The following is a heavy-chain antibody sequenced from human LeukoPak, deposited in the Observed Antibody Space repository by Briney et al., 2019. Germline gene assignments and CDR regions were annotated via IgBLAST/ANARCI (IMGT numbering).Heavy chain of an antibody. D-gene: IGHD3-22*01. J-gene: IGHJ6*02. Sequence: GGSLRLSCAASGFTFSGFWMSWVRPAPGKGLEWVANVKQDRSEKNYVDSVKGRFTISRDKAKNSLYLQMNSLRAEDTAVYYCARTGIYDSSGYYRYYYYGMEVWGPGTTVTVSS. CDR3: ARTGIYDSSGYYRYYYYGMEV. CDR2: VKQDRSEK. CDR1: GFTFSGFW. V-gene: IGHV3-7*04.